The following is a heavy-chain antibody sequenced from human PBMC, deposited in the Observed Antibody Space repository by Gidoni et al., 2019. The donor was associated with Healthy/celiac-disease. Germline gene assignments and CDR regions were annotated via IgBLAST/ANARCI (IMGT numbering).Heavy chain of an antibody. CDR2: MSGSGGST. CDR3: ASLLWGDMY. Sequence: EVQLLESGGGVVKPGGSLRLSCAASGFTFSSYAMSWVRQGPGKGLEWVSAMSGSGGSTYYADSVKGRFTISRDNSKNTLYLQMNSLRAEDTAVYYCASLLWGDMYWGQGTLVTVSS. V-gene: IGHV3-23*01. J-gene: IGHJ4*02. CDR1: GFTFSSYA. D-gene: IGHD2-21*02.